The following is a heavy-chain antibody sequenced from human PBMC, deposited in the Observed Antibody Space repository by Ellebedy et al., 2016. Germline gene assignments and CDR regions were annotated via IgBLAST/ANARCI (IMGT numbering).Heavy chain of an antibody. J-gene: IGHJ4*02. CDR3: AKGTMDYFYH. CDR2: ISWDSAVI. Sequence: GGSLRLSXAGSGFTFNDYALHWVRQAPGKGLEWVSGISWDSAVIGYGGSVKGRFTISKDSAKNYLYLQMNSLRPEDTVFYYCAKGTMDYFYHWGQGTLVTVSS. D-gene: IGHD4/OR15-4a*01. CDR1: GFTFNDYA. V-gene: IGHV3-9*01.